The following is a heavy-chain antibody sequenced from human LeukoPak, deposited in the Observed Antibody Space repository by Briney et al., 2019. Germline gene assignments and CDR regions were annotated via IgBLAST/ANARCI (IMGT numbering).Heavy chain of an antibody. V-gene: IGHV4-34*08. CDR3: VVRPSYYYGMDV. CDR1: GFTFSSYT. Sequence: GSLRLSCAASGFTFSSYTMSWVRQAPGKGLEWIGEINHSGSTNYNPSLKSRVTISVDTSKNQFSLKLSSVTAADTAVHYCVVRPSYYYGMDVWGQGTTVTVSS. D-gene: IGHD2-2*01. CDR2: INHSGST. J-gene: IGHJ6*02.